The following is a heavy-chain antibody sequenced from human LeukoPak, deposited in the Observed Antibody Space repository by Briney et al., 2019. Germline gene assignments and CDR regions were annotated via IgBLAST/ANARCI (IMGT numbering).Heavy chain of an antibody. Sequence: ASVKVSCKASGGTFSSYAISWVRQAPGQGLEWMGRIIPILGIANYAQKFQGRVTITADKSTSTAYMELSSLRSEDTAVYYCARDIPNCSGGSCYSYYYYYGMDVWGQATTVTVSS. CDR3: ARDIPNCSGGSCYSYYYYYGMDV. V-gene: IGHV1-69*04. J-gene: IGHJ6*02. CDR1: GGTFSSYA. D-gene: IGHD2-15*01. CDR2: IIPILGIA.